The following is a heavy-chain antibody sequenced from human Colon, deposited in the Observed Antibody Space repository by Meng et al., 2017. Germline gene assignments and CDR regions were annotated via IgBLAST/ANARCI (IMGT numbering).Heavy chain of an antibody. Sequence: PLQESGPGLFRPSETLSLTCTVSGGSVISNSYYWSWIRQPPGKGLEWIGFIHYSGSRNYNPSLKSRVTMSVDTSKNQVSLRLTSVTAADTAVYYCARFYGSGTFEVHDYWGQGTLVTVSS. D-gene: IGHD3-10*01. J-gene: IGHJ4*02. CDR3: ARFYGSGTFEVHDY. V-gene: IGHV4-61*01. CDR1: GGSVISNSYY. CDR2: IHYSGSR.